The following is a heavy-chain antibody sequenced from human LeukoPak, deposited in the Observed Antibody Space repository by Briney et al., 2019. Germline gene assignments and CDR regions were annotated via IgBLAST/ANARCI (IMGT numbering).Heavy chain of an antibody. CDR3: ARGGYYDSSGYVYYFDY. CDR2: ISSSSSSTI. J-gene: IGHJ4*02. CDR1: GFTFSSYS. Sequence: GGSLRLSCAASGFTFSSYSMNWVRQAPGRGLEWVSYISSSSSSTIYYADSVKGRFIISRDNAKNSLYLQMNSLRAEDTAVYYCARGGYYDSSGYVYYFDYWGQGTLVTVSS. V-gene: IGHV3-48*04. D-gene: IGHD3-22*01.